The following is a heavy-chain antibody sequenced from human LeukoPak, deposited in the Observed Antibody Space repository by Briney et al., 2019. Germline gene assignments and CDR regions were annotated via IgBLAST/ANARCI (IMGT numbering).Heavy chain of an antibody. J-gene: IGHJ5*02. CDR1: GFTLSSYR. Sequence: KSGGCLRLSCAASGFTLSSYRMNWVRQAPGKGLEWVSSFSISSTDIYSADSVKGRFTISRDNAKNSLYLQMNSLRAEDTAVYYCASDHYDNSGHLAWGQGTLVTVSS. V-gene: IGHV3-21*01. CDR2: FSISSTDI. CDR3: ASDHYDNSGHLA. D-gene: IGHD3-22*01.